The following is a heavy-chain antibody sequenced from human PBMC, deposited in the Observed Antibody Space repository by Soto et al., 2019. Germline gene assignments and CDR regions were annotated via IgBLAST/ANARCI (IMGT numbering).Heavy chain of an antibody. CDR3: AREGDYVWGSYRFGAEWVYYYYGMDV. D-gene: IGHD3-16*02. V-gene: IGHV1-18*01. Sequence: ASVKVSCKASGYTFTSYGISWVRQAPGQGLEWMGWISAYNGNTNYAQKLQGRVTMTTDTSTSTAYMELRSLRSDDTAVYYCAREGDYVWGSYRFGAEWVYYYYGMDVWGQGTKVTVSS. CDR2: ISAYNGNT. CDR1: GYTFTSYG. J-gene: IGHJ6*02.